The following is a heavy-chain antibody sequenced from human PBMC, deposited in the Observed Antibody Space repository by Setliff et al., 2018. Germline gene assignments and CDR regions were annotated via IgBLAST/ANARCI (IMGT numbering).Heavy chain of an antibody. J-gene: IGHJ3*02. Sequence: PGGSLRLSCAASGFTFSSYSMTWVRQAPGKGLEWVANINQDGSEKSHVDSVKGRFSISRDNAKNSLYLQMSSLRAEDTAVFYCARVVTSAFDIWGQGTMVTVSS. D-gene: IGHD2-2*01. CDR2: INQDGSEK. V-gene: IGHV3-7*03. CDR3: ARVVTSAFDI. CDR1: GFTFSSYS.